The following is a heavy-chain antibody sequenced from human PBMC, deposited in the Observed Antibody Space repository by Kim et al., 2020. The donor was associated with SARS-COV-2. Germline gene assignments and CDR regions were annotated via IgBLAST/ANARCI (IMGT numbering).Heavy chain of an antibody. CDR3: ARISIAAAGSDY. Sequence: GGSLRLSCAASGFTFSNYGMTWVRQAPGKGLEWVANIKQDGSEEYYVDSVKGRFTISRDNAKTSLYLQMNSLRAEDTAVYYCARISIAAAGSDYWGQGTLVTVSS. V-gene: IGHV3-7*03. CDR2: IKQDGSEE. CDR1: GFTFSNYG. J-gene: IGHJ4*02. D-gene: IGHD6-13*01.